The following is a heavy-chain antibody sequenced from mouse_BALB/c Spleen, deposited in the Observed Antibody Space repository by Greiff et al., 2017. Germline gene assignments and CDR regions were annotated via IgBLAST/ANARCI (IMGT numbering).Heavy chain of an antibody. CDR2: IRNKANGYTT. CDR1: GFTFIDYY. CDR3: ARVTCYYGSCVDY. J-gene: IGHJ2*01. Sequence: ELHLVESGGGLVQPGGSLRFSFATSGFTFIDYYLSWVRQPPGKALEWLGFIRNKANGYTTEYSASVKGRLTISRDNSQGILYLQMNTLRAEDSDTYSCARVTCYYGSCVDYWGQGTTLTVAS. V-gene: IGHV7-3*02. D-gene: IGHD2-1*01.